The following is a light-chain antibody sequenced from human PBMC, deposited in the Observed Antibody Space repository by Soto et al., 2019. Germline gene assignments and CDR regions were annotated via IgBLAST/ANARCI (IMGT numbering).Light chain of an antibody. V-gene: IGKV1-17*01. CDR2: AAS. CDR3: LHQNSYLALS. J-gene: IGKJ4*01. CDR1: QSIRND. Sequence: DIQMTQSPSSLSVSVGDRVTITCRASQSIRNDLGWYQQKSGKAPRRLIYAASTLQTGVPSRFSGSGSGREFTLTISGLQPEDFATYYCLHQNSYLALSFGGGTKVE.